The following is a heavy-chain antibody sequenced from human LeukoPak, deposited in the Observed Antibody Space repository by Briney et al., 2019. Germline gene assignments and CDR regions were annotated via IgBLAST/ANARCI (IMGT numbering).Heavy chain of an antibody. J-gene: IGHJ5*02. V-gene: IGHV4-39*01. Sequence: SETLSLTCTVSGGSISISSYYWGWIRQPPGKGLEWIGSMYYSGTTHYSPSLKSRVTISVDTSKNQFSLKLSSVTAADTAVYCCARSIAVTGKSWLDPWGQGTLVTVSS. D-gene: IGHD6-19*01. CDR3: ARSIAVTGKSWLDP. CDR1: GGSISISSYY. CDR2: MYYSGTT.